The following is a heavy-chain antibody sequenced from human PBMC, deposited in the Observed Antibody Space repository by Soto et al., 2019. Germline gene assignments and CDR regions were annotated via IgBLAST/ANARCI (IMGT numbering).Heavy chain of an antibody. CDR3: ARFYYFFGGVYYPVTPPGMAA. Sequence: SETLSLTCTVSGGSISSGGYYWSWIRQHPGKGLEWIGYIYYSGSTYYNPSLKSRVTISVDTSKNQFSLKLSSVTAADTAVYYCARFYYFFGGVYYPVTPPGMAAWGNG. CDR2: IYYSGST. D-gene: IGHD3-3*01. CDR1: GGSISSGGYY. J-gene: IGHJ6*04. V-gene: IGHV4-31*03.